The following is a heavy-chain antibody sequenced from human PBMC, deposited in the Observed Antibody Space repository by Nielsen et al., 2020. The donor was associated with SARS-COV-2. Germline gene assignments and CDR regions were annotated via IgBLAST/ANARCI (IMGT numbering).Heavy chain of an antibody. CDR2: IGAGGVST. CDR1: GFPFSSQA. D-gene: IGHD4-17*01. J-gene: IGHJ4*02. CDR3: VKVLYGERLVYDY. Sequence: GESLKISCAASGFPFSSQAMSWVRQAPGKGLEWVSAIGAGGVSTYYADSVKGRFTISRDNSKSTLYLQMNSLRAEDTAVYYCVKVLYGERLVYDYWGQGTLVTVSS. V-gene: IGHV3-23*01.